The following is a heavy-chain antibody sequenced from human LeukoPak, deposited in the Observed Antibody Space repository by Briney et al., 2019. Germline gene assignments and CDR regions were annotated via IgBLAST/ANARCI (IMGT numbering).Heavy chain of an antibody. J-gene: IGHJ4*02. CDR1: GFTFSSYA. D-gene: IGHD2-2*01. CDR2: ISYDGSNK. V-gene: IGHV3-30-3*01. CDR3: ARDHCSSTSCYFDY. Sequence: PGGSLRLSCAASGFTFSSYAMHWVRQAPGKGLGWVAVISYDGSNKYYADSVKGRFTISRDNSKNTLYLQMNSLRAEDTAVYYCARDHCSSTSCYFDYWGQGTLVTVSS.